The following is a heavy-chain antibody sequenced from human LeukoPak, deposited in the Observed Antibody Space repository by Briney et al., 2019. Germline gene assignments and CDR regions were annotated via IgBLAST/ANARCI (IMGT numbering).Heavy chain of an antibody. CDR2: IIPIFGTA. Sequence: ASVKVSCKASGGTFSSYAISWVRQAPGQGLEWMGGIIPIFGTANYAQKFQGRVTITTDESTSTAYMELSSLRSEDTAVYYCARNPVAAVVVPAAPDLWYYYYYMDVWGKGTTVTVSS. V-gene: IGHV1-69*05. J-gene: IGHJ6*03. CDR1: GGTFSSYA. CDR3: ARNPVAAVVVPAAPDLWYYYYYMDV. D-gene: IGHD2-2*01.